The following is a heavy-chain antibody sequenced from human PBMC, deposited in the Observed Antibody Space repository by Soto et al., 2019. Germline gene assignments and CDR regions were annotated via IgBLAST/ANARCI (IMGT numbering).Heavy chain of an antibody. V-gene: IGHV3-49*04. CDR3: TRWYSSRWKSPHQAMDV. J-gene: IGHJ6*02. Sequence: HPGGSVRLSCTGSEFSFGDYAMTWVRQAQGKGLEWVACIRGKAYGGAVEYAASVKGRFTISRDDSKSIAYLQMDSLKREDSGVYYCTRWYSSRWKSPHQAMDVWGQGTTVTVSS. CDR2: IRGKAYGGAV. D-gene: IGHD6-13*01. CDR1: EFSFGDYA.